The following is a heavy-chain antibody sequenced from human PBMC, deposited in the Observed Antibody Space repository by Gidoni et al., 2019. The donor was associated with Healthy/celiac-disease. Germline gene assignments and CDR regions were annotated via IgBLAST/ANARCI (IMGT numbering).Heavy chain of an antibody. CDR2: INPSGGST. J-gene: IGHJ6*02. D-gene: IGHD5-18*01. CDR3: ARWNTAMVRSYYYGMDV. Sequence: QVQLVQSGAEVKKPGASVKVSCKASGYTFPSYYMHWVRQAPGQGLEWMGIINPSGGSTSYAQKFQGRVTMTRDTSTSTVYMELSSLRSEDTAVYYCARWNTAMVRSYYYGMDVWGQGTTVTVSS. CDR1: GYTFPSYY. V-gene: IGHV1-46*01.